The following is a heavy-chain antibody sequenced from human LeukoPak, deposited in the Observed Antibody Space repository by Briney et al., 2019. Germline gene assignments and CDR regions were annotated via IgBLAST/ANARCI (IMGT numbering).Heavy chain of an antibody. CDR2: INSDGSTT. V-gene: IGHV3-74*01. Sequence: GGSLRLSCAASEFTFSSYWMHWIRQAPGKGLVGVSRINSDGSTTTYADSVKGRFTISRDNAKNTLYLQMNSLRAEDTAVYYCARGKNSGNDYWGQGTLVTVSS. CDR3: ARGKNSGNDY. CDR1: EFTFSSYW. D-gene: IGHD3-10*01. J-gene: IGHJ4*02.